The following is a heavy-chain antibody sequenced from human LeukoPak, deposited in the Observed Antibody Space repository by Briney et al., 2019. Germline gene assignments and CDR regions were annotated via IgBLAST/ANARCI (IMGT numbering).Heavy chain of an antibody. V-gene: IGHV3-53*01. CDR3: ARVGYSYGRALDY. D-gene: IGHD5-18*01. CDR2: IYSGGST. Sequence: GGSLRLSCAASGFTVSSNYMSWVRQAPGKGLEWVSVIYSGGSTYYADSVKGRFTISRDNSKNTLYLQMNSLRAEDTAVYYCARVGYSYGRALDYWGQGTLVTVSS. CDR1: GFTVSSNY. J-gene: IGHJ4*02.